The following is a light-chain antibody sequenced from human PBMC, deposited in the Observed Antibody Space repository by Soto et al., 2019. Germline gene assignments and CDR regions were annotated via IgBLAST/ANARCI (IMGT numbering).Light chain of an antibody. J-gene: IGKJ4*01. Sequence: MTQSPATLSVSPGERATLSCRASQFIGSNLAWYQQKPAQPPMLLIFDASTRATGIPARFSGSGSGTEFPLTISSLQSEDFAVYYCQQYNNWPPLTFGGGTKVDIK. V-gene: IGKV3-15*01. CDR1: QFIGSN. CDR2: DAS. CDR3: QQYNNWPPLT.